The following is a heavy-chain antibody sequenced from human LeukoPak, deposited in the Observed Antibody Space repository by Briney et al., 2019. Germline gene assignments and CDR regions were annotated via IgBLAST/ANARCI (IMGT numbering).Heavy chain of an antibody. CDR1: GFTFSSYA. CDR3: ARRMVRGLDRYYYYGMDV. V-gene: IGHV3-30-3*01. Sequence: GGSLRLSCAASGFTFSSYAMHWVRQAPGKGLEWVAVISYDGSNKYYADSVKGRFTISRDNSKNSLYLQMNSLRAEDTAVYYCARRMVRGLDRYYYYGMDVWGKGTTVTVSS. J-gene: IGHJ6*04. D-gene: IGHD3-10*01. CDR2: ISYDGSNK.